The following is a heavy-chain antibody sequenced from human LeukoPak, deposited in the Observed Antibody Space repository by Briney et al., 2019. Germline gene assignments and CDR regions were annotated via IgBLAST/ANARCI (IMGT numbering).Heavy chain of an antibody. D-gene: IGHD5-18*01. CDR3: ARALYTGYSYGRLGY. CDR1: GFTFSTYN. CDR2: ISTSSSYI. V-gene: IGHV3-21*01. J-gene: IGHJ4*02. Sequence: GGSLRLSCAASGFTFSTYNMNWVRQAPGKGLEWVSFISTSSSYIHNADSVKGRFTISRDNAENSLYLQMNSLRAEDTAVYYCARALYTGYSYGRLGYWGQGTLVTVSS.